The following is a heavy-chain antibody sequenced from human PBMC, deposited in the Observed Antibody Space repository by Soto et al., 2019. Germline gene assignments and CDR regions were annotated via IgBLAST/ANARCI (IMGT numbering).Heavy chain of an antibody. CDR2: ISGSGGST. Sequence: EVQLLESGGGLVQPGGSLRLSCAASGFTFSSYAMSWVRQAPGKGLEWVSAISGSGGSTYYADSVKGRFTISRDNSKNTLYLQMNSLRAEDTAVYYCAKASFEVGATKTKYYFDYWVQGTLVTVSS. J-gene: IGHJ4*02. CDR3: AKASFEVGATKTKYYFDY. V-gene: IGHV3-23*01. CDR1: GFTFSSYA. D-gene: IGHD1-26*01.